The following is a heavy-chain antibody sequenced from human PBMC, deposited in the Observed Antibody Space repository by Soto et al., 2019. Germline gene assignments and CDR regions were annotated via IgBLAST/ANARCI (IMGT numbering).Heavy chain of an antibody. J-gene: IGHJ4*02. Sequence: QSQTLSLTCAISGDSVSSNSAAWNWIRQSPSRGLEWLGRTYYRSKWYNDYAVSVKSRITINPDTSKNQFSLQLNSVTPEDTAVYYCAREFPSSSWHGGVYYFDYWGQGTLVTVSS. CDR1: GDSVSSNSAA. CDR3: AREFPSSSWHGGVYYFDY. D-gene: IGHD6-13*01. CDR2: TYYRSKWYN. V-gene: IGHV6-1*01.